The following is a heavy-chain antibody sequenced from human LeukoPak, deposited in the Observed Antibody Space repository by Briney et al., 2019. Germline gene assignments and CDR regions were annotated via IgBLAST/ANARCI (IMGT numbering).Heavy chain of an antibody. J-gene: IGHJ6*04. CDR1: GFSFSSYA. Sequence: PGGSLRLSCATSGFSFSSYAMSWVRQAPGKGLEWVSAMSSSDDGRYYAASVRGRFTISRDTSRSTLYLQMNSLRAEDAAVYYCAKLTYYYGSGSYFGMDVWGKGTTVTISS. CDR3: AKLTYYYGSGSYFGMDV. D-gene: IGHD3-10*01. CDR2: MSSSDDGR. V-gene: IGHV3-23*01.